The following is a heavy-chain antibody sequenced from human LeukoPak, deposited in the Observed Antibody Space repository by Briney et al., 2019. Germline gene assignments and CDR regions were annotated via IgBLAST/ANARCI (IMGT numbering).Heavy chain of an antibody. J-gene: IGHJ6*03. Sequence: SETLSLTCAVYGGSFSGYYWSWIRQPPGKGLEWIGEINHSGSTNYNPSLKSRVTISVDTSKNQFSLKLSSVTAADTAVYYCARATWDILTGYYFYYYYMDVWGKGTTVTISS. CDR2: INHSGST. CDR3: ARATWDILTGYYFYYYYMDV. CDR1: GGSFSGYY. D-gene: IGHD3-9*01. V-gene: IGHV4-34*01.